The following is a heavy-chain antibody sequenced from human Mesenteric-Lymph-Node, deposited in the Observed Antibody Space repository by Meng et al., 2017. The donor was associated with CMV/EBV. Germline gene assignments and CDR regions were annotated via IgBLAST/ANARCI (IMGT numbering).Heavy chain of an antibody. Sequence: GESLKISCAASEFTFITYWMSWVRQAPGKGLKWVANINQDGSEKYYVDSVKGRFTISRDNAKNSLYLQMNSLRAEDTAVYYCARRSHRLPFYYYYYAMDVWGQGTSVTVSS. D-gene: IGHD4-11*01. CDR2: INQDGSEK. CDR1: EFTFITYW. CDR3: ARRSHRLPFYYYYYAMDV. V-gene: IGHV3-7*01. J-gene: IGHJ6*02.